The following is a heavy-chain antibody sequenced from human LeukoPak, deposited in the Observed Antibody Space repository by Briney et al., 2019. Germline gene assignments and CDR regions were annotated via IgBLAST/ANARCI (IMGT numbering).Heavy chain of an antibody. J-gene: IGHJ4*02. Sequence: PSETLSLTCAVYGGSFSGYYWSWIRLPPGKGLEWIGEINHSGSTNYNPSLKSRVTISVDTSKNQFSLKLSSVTAADTAVYYCARGLGVVAGNLVDTAPLYYFDYWGQGTLVTVSS. CDR2: INHSGST. CDR3: ARGLGVVAGNLVDTAPLYYFDY. CDR1: GGSFSGYY. V-gene: IGHV4-34*01. D-gene: IGHD5-18*01.